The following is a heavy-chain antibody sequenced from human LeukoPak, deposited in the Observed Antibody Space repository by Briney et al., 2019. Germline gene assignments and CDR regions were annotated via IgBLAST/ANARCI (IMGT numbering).Heavy chain of an antibody. D-gene: IGHD2/OR15-2a*01. J-gene: IGHJ4*02. CDR1: GLTFGDYG. V-gene: IGHV3-21*01. CDR2: ISSSSSYI. Sequence: GGSLRLSCTGSGLTFGDYGMSWFRQAPGKGLEWVSSISSSSSYIYYADSVKGRFTISRDNAKNSLYLQMNSLRAEDTAVYYCARHPNMDYFDSWGQGTLVTVSS. CDR3: ARHPNMDYFDS.